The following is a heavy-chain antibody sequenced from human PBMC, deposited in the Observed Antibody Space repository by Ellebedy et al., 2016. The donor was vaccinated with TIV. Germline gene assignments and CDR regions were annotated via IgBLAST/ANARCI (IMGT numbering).Heavy chain of an antibody. J-gene: IGHJ4*02. D-gene: IGHD1-14*01. CDR1: GFTFSSSG. V-gene: IGHV3-48*04. CDR2: ITFSGTTK. CDR3: ARGRTGDY. Sequence: GESLKISXAASGFTFSSSGMDWVRQAPGKGLEWISFITFSGTTKYYADSVKGRFTISRDNAMNLLYVQMNSLRAEDTAVYYCARGRTGDYWGQGTLVTVSS.